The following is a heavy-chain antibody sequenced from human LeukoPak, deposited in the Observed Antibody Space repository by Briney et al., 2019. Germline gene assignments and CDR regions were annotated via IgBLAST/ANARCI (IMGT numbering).Heavy chain of an antibody. CDR3: ASIHSSPDAFDI. V-gene: IGHV1-2*02. Sequence: ASVKVSCKASGYTFTDYFMHWVRQAPGQGLEWMGWINPNSGGTNYAQKLQGRVTMTTDTFTSTAYMELRSLRSDDTAVYYCASIHSSPDAFDIWGQGTMVTVSS. CDR2: INPNSGGT. D-gene: IGHD6-13*01. J-gene: IGHJ3*02. CDR1: GYTFTDYF.